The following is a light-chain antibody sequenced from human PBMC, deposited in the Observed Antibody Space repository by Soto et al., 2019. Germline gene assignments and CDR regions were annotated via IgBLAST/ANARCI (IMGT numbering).Light chain of an antibody. Sequence: DSQMTQSPSSLSASVGDRVTITCRASQSISSYLNWYQQKPGKAPKLLIYAASSLQSGVPSRFSGSGSETDFTLTISSLQPEDFATYYCQQSYSTPPTFGQGTKVDIK. J-gene: IGKJ1*01. CDR2: AAS. CDR1: QSISSY. V-gene: IGKV1-39*01. CDR3: QQSYSTPPT.